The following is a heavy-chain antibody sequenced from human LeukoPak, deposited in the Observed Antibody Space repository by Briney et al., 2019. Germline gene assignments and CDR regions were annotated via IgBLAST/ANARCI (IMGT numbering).Heavy chain of an antibody. CDR2: IYRSGST. CDR1: NYSISNSLY. J-gene: IGHJ5*02. D-gene: IGHD2-2*01. V-gene: IGHV4-38-2*02. CDR3: ARVRDIVVGNWFDP. Sequence: PSEPLSLTCSGSNYSISNSLYWGWLRQPPGKGPEWIGSIYRSGSTFYNPSLKSRVTISLDTSKNQFSLKLSSVTAADTAVYYCARVRDIVVGNWFDPWGQGTLVTVSS.